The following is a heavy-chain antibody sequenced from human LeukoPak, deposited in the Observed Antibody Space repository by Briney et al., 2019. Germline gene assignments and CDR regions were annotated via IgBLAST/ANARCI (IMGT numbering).Heavy chain of an antibody. Sequence: GGSLRLSCAASGFTFSSYSMNWVRQAPGKGLEWVSSISSSSSYIYYADSVKGRFTISRDNAKNSLYLQMNSLRAEDTAVYYCARGSSDFWSGYYPNYFDYWGQGTLVTVSS. D-gene: IGHD3-3*01. CDR3: ARGSSDFWSGYYPNYFDY. CDR1: GFTFSSYS. CDR2: ISSSSSYI. V-gene: IGHV3-21*01. J-gene: IGHJ4*02.